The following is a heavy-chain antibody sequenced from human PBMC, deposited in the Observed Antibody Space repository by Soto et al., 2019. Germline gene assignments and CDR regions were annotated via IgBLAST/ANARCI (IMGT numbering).Heavy chain of an antibody. V-gene: IGHV1-18*01. D-gene: IGHD6-19*01. Sequence: QVQLVQSGAEVKKPGASVKVSCKASGYTFTTYGISWVRQAPGQGLEWMGWINGYNGNTNYAQKLQGRVTMTTDTSTSTAYMELRSLRSGDTAVYYCARDPVAGTDFDYWGQRTLVTVSS. CDR1: GYTFTTYG. CDR3: ARDPVAGTDFDY. J-gene: IGHJ4*02. CDR2: INGYNGNT.